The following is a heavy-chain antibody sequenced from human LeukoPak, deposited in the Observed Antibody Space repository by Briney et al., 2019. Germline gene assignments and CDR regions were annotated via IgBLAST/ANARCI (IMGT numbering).Heavy chain of an antibody. CDR1: GFTFDDYA. CDR2: FSGDGVST. D-gene: IGHD4-23*01. V-gene: IGHV3-43*02. Sequence: GGSLRLSCAASGFTFDDYAMHWVRQTPGKGLEWVSLFSGDGVSTYYADSVKGRFTVSRDNSKNSLYLQMNSLRTEDTALYYCAKGIRRTPNAFDIWGQGTMVTVSS. J-gene: IGHJ3*02. CDR3: AKGIRRTPNAFDI.